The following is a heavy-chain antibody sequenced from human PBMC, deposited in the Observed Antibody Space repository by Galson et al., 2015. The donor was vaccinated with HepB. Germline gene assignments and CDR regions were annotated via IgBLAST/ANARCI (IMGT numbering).Heavy chain of an antibody. CDR3: AKWGVPTLQYYMDV. J-gene: IGHJ6*03. CDR2: VTNSGGSK. D-gene: IGHD4/OR15-4a*01. V-gene: IGHV3-23*01. Sequence: SLRLSCAASGFTFSNYGMGWVRQGPGKGLEWVSGVTNSGGSKYSADSVKGRFTISTDNSKNTLYLQMNSLRAEDTAVYYCAKWGVPTLQYYMDVWGKGTTVIVSS. CDR1: GFTFSNYG.